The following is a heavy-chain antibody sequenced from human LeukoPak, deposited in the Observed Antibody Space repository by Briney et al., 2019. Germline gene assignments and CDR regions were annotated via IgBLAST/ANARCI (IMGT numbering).Heavy chain of an antibody. CDR1: GFTFSSYA. Sequence: GGSLRLSCAASGFTFSSYAMSWVRQAPGKGLEWVSAISGSGGSTYYAGSVKGRFTISRDNSKNTLYLQMNSLRAEDTAVYFCAKGSSGSWGRLDYWGQGTLVTVSS. CDR3: AKGSSGSWGRLDY. D-gene: IGHD3-10*01. J-gene: IGHJ4*02. CDR2: ISGSGGST. V-gene: IGHV3-23*01.